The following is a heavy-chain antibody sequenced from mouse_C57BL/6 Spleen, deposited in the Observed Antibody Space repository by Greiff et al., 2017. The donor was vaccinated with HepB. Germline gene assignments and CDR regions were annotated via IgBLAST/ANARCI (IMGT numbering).Heavy chain of an antibody. CDR1: GFTFSSYA. Sequence: EVQGVESGGGLVKPGGSLKLSCAASGFTFSSYAMSWVRQTPEKRLEWVATISDGGSYTYYPDNVKGRFTISRDNAKNNLYLQMSHLKSEDTAMYYCARVGYYGSLGWFAYWGQGTLVTVSA. CDR2: ISDGGSYT. V-gene: IGHV5-4*01. J-gene: IGHJ3*01. D-gene: IGHD1-1*01. CDR3: ARVGYYGSLGWFAY.